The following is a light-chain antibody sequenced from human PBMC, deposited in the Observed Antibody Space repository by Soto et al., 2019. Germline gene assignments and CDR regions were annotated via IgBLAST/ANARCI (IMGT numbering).Light chain of an antibody. CDR2: YAS. Sequence: EIMMTQSPATLSVSPGERATLSCRASQSVSNNLAWYQQKPGQAPRLLIYYASTRATGIPASFSRSGSGTEFTLTISSLQSEDFALYYCQQYNSWPPITFGQGTRLEIK. J-gene: IGKJ5*01. CDR3: QQYNSWPPIT. CDR1: QSVSNN. V-gene: IGKV3-15*01.